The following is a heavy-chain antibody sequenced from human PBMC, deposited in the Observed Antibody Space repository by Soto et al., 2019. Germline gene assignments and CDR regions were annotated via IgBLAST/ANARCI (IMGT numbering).Heavy chain of an antibody. J-gene: IGHJ4*02. D-gene: IGHD6-13*01. CDR3: ASFGREQLVIVDGGFDY. CDR2: IIPIFGTA. CDR1: GGTFSSYA. V-gene: IGHV1-69*13. Sequence: GASVKVSCKASGGTFSSYAISWVRQAPGQGLEWMGGIIPIFGTANYAQKFQGRVTITADESTSTAYMELSSLRSEDTAVYYCASFGREQLVIVDGGFDYWGQGTLVTVSS.